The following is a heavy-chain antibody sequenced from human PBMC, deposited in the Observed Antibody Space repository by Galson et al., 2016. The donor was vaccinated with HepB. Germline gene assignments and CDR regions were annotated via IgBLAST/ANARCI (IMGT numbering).Heavy chain of an antibody. CDR3: AGVEGDTTHNDAFDL. Sequence: VSCKASGFTFSTYGITWVRQAPGQGLEWMGWISAFNDNTKYAHKFQGRVTMTTDTSKNTAYMELRSLRSDDTGVYYSAGVEGDTTHNDAFDLWGQGTMVIVSS. CDR1: GFTFSTYG. CDR2: ISAFNDNT. D-gene: IGHD1-26*01. V-gene: IGHV1-18*01. J-gene: IGHJ3*01.